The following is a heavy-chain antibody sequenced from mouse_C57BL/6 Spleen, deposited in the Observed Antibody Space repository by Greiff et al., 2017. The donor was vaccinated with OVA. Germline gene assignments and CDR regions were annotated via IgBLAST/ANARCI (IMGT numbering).Heavy chain of an antibody. J-gene: IGHJ1*03. CDR2: IYPGDGDT. Sequence: VQLQQSGPELVKPGASVKISCKASGYAFSSSWMNWVKQRPGKGLEWIGRIYPGDGDTNYNGKFKGKATLTADKSSSTAYMQLSSLTSEDSAVYFCARYYDYDRYFDVWGTGTTVTVSS. CDR1: GYAFSSSW. D-gene: IGHD2-4*01. V-gene: IGHV1-82*01. CDR3: ARYYDYDRYFDV.